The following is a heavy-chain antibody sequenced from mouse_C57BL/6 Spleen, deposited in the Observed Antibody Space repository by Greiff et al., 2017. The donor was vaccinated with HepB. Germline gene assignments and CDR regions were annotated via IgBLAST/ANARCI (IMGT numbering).Heavy chain of an antibody. CDR1: GFTFSSYA. Sequence: EVQRVESGGGLVKPGGSLKLSCAASGFTFSSYAMSWVRQTPEKRLEWVATISDGGSYTYYPDNVKGRFTISRDNAKNNLYLQMSHLKSEDTAMYYCARDREDSNYGGSAMDYWGQGTSVTVSS. V-gene: IGHV5-4*01. J-gene: IGHJ4*01. D-gene: IGHD2-5*01. CDR2: ISDGGSYT. CDR3: ARDREDSNYGGSAMDY.